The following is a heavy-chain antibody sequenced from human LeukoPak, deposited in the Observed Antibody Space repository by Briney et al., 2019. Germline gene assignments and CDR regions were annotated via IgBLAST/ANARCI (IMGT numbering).Heavy chain of an antibody. CDR1: GFTFSSYA. CDR2: ISGSGGST. V-gene: IGHV3-23*01. CDR3: AKDSMARNYYGSGSYPIFDY. J-gene: IGHJ4*02. D-gene: IGHD3-10*01. Sequence: GGSLRLSCAASGFTFSSYAMSWVRQAPGKGLEWASAISGSGGSTYYADSVKGRFTISRDNSKNTLYLQMNSLRAEDTAVYYCAKDSMARNYYGSGSYPIFDYWGQGTLVTVSS.